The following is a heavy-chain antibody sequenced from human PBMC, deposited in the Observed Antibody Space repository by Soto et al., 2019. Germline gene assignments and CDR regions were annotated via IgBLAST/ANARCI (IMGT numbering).Heavy chain of an antibody. CDR3: ARDRAYYDSSGLYFDY. V-gene: IGHV4-59*01. D-gene: IGHD3-22*01. CDR1: GVSISDYY. Sequence: SETLSLTCTVSGVSISDYYWSWIRQPPGKGLEWIGYIYYSGSTNYNPSLKSRVTISIDTSQNRFSLNLRSVTAADTAVYYCARDRAYYDSSGLYFDYWGQGTLVTVSS. J-gene: IGHJ4*02. CDR2: IYYSGST.